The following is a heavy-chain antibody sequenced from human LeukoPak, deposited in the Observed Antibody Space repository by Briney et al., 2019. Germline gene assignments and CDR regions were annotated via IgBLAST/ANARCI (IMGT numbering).Heavy chain of an antibody. CDR1: GGTFINYA. CDR2: IIPIFGTA. CDR3: ARDPDIVVVPAANSYYGMDV. Sequence: SVTASYKASGGTFINYAISWVRQAPGQGGEGMGGIIPIFGTANYEQKFQGRVTITADESTSTAYMELSSLRSEDTAVYYCARDPDIVVVPAANSYYGMDVWGKGPTVTVSS. V-gene: IGHV1-69*01. J-gene: IGHJ6*04. D-gene: IGHD2-2*01.